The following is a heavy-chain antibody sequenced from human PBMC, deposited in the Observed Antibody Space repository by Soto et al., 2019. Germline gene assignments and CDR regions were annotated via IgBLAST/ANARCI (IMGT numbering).Heavy chain of an antibody. V-gene: IGHV3-74*01. Sequence: GGSLRLSCAASGFTFSGYWMHWVRQAPGKGLVWVSRINSDGSSTSYADSVKGRFTISRDNAKNTLYLQMNSLRAEDTAVYYCARDQFRLPFDYWGQGTLVTVSS. CDR1: GFTFSGYW. D-gene: IGHD4-17*01. CDR3: ARDQFRLPFDY. CDR2: INSDGSST. J-gene: IGHJ4*02.